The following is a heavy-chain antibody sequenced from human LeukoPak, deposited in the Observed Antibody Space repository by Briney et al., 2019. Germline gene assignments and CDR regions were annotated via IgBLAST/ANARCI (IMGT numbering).Heavy chain of an antibody. J-gene: IGHJ4*02. D-gene: IGHD3-10*01. V-gene: IGHV4-59*12. CDR2: VDYSGNT. CDR3: ASPANYYGSGSYTH. Sequence: SETLSLTCTVSGGSISSYYWSWIRQPPGKGLEWIGYVDYSGNTNYTPSLKSRVTISVDTSRNQFSLKMSSVTAADTAVYYCASPANYYGSGSYTHWGQGTLVTVSS. CDR1: GGSISSYY.